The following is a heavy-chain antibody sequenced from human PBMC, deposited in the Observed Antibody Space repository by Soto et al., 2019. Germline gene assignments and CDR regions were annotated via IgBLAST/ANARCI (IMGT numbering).Heavy chain of an antibody. Sequence: PSQTLSLTCAISGDSVSSNSAAWNWIRQSPSRGLEWLGRTYYRSKWYNDYAVSVKSRITINPDTSKNQFSLQLNSVTPEDTAVYYCARVEDSSGWPYYYGMDVWGQGTTVTAP. CDR3: ARVEDSSGWPYYYGMDV. V-gene: IGHV6-1*01. J-gene: IGHJ6*02. CDR2: TYYRSKWYN. CDR1: GDSVSSNSAA. D-gene: IGHD6-19*01.